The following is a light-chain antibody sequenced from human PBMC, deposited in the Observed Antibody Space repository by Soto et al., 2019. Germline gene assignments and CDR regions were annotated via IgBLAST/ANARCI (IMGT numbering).Light chain of an antibody. V-gene: IGLV2-23*01. Sequence: QSALTQPASVSGSPGQSITISCTGTSGDVGTYNLVSWYQHHPGKAPKLMIYEGSNRPSGVSHRFSGSQSGNTASLTNSGIQAEDEADYYCSSYAGAVAFGGGTKVTVL. CDR2: EGS. CDR3: SSYAGAVA. J-gene: IGLJ2*01. CDR1: SGDVGTYNL.